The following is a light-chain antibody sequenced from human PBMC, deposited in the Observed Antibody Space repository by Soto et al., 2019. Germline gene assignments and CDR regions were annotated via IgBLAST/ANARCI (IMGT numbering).Light chain of an antibody. J-gene: IGKJ1*01. CDR2: DAS. CDR1: HSVRSY. CDR3: QQRSNWPWT. V-gene: IGKV3-11*01. Sequence: IVFTQSPATLSLSPKERATLSGMASHSVRSYLAWYQQKPGQAPRLLIYDASNRATGIPARFSGSGSGTDFTLAIRSLEPEDFAVYYCQQRSNWPWTVGQGTKVDIK.